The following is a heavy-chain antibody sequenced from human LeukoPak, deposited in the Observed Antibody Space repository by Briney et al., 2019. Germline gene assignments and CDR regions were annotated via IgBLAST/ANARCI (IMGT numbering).Heavy chain of an antibody. CDR3: AKMGLKQWPYNYFDY. J-gene: IGHJ4*02. CDR2: ISGSGDST. CDR1: GFTLSSYA. D-gene: IGHD6-19*01. V-gene: IGHV3-23*01. Sequence: GGSLRLSCAVSGFTLSSYAMSWVRQAPGKGLEWVSIISGSGDSTYYAGAVKGRFTISRDNSKNTLYLQMNSLRAEDTAVYYCAKMGLKQWPYNYFDYWGQGTLVTVSS.